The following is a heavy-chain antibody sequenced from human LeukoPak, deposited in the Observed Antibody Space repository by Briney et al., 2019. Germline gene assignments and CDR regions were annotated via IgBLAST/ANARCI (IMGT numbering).Heavy chain of an antibody. V-gene: IGHV1-69*05. J-gene: IGHJ4*02. CDR2: IIPIFGTA. D-gene: IGHD3-22*01. CDR1: GGTFSSYA. Sequence: VASVKVSCKASGGTFSSYAISWVRQAPGQGLEWMGRIIPIFGTANYAQKFQGRVTITTDESTSTAYMELSSLRSEDTAVYYCARDKAYYYDSSVYSDYWGQGTLVTVSS. CDR3: ARDKAYYYDSSVYSDY.